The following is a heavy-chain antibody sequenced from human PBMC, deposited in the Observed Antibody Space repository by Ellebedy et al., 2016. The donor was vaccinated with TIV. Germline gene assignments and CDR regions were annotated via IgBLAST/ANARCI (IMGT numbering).Heavy chain of an antibody. V-gene: IGHV4-39*01. CDR1: GGSIRSSSYY. CDR2: IYYSGST. Sequence: MPSETLSLTCTVSGGSIRSSSYYWDWIRQPPGKGLEWIGTIYYSGSTYYKPSLKSRFHISADTSKNQFSLMLSSVTAAETAVYYCARRKYCSGTMCFTDELDYWGQGTLVTVSS. D-gene: IGHD2-15*01. CDR3: ARRKYCSGTMCFTDELDY. J-gene: IGHJ4*02.